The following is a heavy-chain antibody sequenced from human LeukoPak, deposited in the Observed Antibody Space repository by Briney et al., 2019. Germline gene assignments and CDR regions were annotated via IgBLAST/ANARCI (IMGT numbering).Heavy chain of an antibody. D-gene: IGHD3-3*01. CDR2: IYYSGST. CDR3: ARQADDFWSGYYNWFDP. Sequence: SETLSLTCTVSGGSISSSSYYWGWIRQPPGKGLEWIGSIYYSGSTYDNPSRKSQFTITVYKAKNQFSLKLSSVTAADTAVYYCARQADDFWSGYYNWFDPWGQGTLVTVSS. J-gene: IGHJ5*02. V-gene: IGHV4-39*01. CDR1: GGSISSSSYY.